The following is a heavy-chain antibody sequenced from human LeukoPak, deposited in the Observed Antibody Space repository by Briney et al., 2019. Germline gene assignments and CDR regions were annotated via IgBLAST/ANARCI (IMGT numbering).Heavy chain of an antibody. CDR2: IYYSGST. J-gene: IGHJ6*02. Sequence: TSETLSLTCTVSGGSISSSSYYWGWIRQPPGKGLEWIGSIYYSGSTYYNPSLKSRVTISVDTSKNQFSLKLSSVTAADTAVYYCATSGGLELPYYYGMDVWGQGTTVTVSS. D-gene: IGHD1-7*01. V-gene: IGHV4-39*01. CDR1: GGSISSSSYY. CDR3: ATSGGLELPYYYGMDV.